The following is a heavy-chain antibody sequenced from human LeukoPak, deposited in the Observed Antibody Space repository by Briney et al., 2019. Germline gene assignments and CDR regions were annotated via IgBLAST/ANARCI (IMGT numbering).Heavy chain of an antibody. J-gene: IGHJ4*02. D-gene: IGHD6-13*01. CDR3: ARTQYSSSRFLFDY. CDR2: IYYSGST. CDR1: GGSISSYY. Sequence: SETLSLTCTVSGGSISSYYWSWIRQPPGKGLEWIGYIYYSGSTNYNPSLKSRVTISVDTSKNQFSLKLSSVTAADTAVYYCARTQYSSSRFLFDYWGQGTLVTVSS. V-gene: IGHV4-59*01.